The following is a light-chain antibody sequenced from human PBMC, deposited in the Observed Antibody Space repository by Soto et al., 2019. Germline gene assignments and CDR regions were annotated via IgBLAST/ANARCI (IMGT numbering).Light chain of an antibody. Sequence: VLTRCPVTLSLSPGASDTLSFRASQSVTNSFLAWYQQKPGQAPRLLIYGASRRATGIPDRFTGSGSGTDFTLTISRLEPEDFAVYYCQQYVSSSWAFGQGTKVDIK. CDR2: GAS. J-gene: IGKJ1*01. CDR1: QSVTNSF. V-gene: IGKV3-20*01. CDR3: QQYVSSSWA.